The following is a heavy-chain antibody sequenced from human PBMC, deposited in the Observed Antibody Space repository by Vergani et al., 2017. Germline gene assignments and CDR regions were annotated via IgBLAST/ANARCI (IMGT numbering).Heavy chain of an antibody. V-gene: IGHV3-30*03. CDR2: ISYNGTQK. D-gene: IGHD1-1*01. J-gene: IGHJ1*01. CDR3: ATKSCGTPGCQIGYFRE. Sequence: QVHLVESGGGVVQPGRSLILSCVVSGFTSSYYGMHWVRQAPGKGLEWVAVISYNGTQKYYADSVKRRFTISRDNSKSTLYLPMNSLRTEDTAVYYCATKSCGTPGCQIGYFREWGQGTLVTVSS. CDR1: GFTSSYYG.